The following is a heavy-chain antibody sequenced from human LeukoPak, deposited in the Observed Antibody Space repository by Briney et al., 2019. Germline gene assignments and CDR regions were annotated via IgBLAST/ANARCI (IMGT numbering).Heavy chain of an antibody. CDR3: ARVSDEAFDI. CDR2: INSDGRTT. Sequence: TGGSLRLSCAADGFTFISYWTHWVRQAPGKGLVWVSRINSDGRTTSYAASVKGRFTISRDNSKNTLYLQMNSLRAEDTAVYYCARVSDEAFDICGQKTMVTVSS. CDR1: GFTFISYW. V-gene: IGHV3-74*01. J-gene: IGHJ3*02.